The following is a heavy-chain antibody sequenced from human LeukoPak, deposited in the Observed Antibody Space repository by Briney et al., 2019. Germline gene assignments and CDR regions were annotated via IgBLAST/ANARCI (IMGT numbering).Heavy chain of an antibody. J-gene: IGHJ5*02. CDR3: ARERLRWYH. CDR1: GFSFSTFW. CDR2: IKEDGGDV. Sequence: GGSLRLSCAASGFSFSTFWMTWVRQAPGKGLEWVASIKEDGGDVSYVDSVKGRFTISRDNAKNSLYLQMNSLRAEDTAVYYCARERLRWYHWGQGTLVTVSS. V-gene: IGHV3-7*05. D-gene: IGHD4-23*01.